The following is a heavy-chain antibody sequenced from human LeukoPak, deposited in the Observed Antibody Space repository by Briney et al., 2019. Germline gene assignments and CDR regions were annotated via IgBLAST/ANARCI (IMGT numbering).Heavy chain of an antibody. CDR2: VSSGDNT. Sequence: PGGSLRLSCAASGFTFSSYAMSWVRQAPGKGLEWVSTVSSGDNTVYADSVKGRFTISRDNSKNTLFLQMNSLRAEDTAVYYCARVLRYCSGGNCYSGGLGYMDVWGKGTTVTISS. D-gene: IGHD2-15*01. CDR1: GFTFSSYA. CDR3: ARVLRYCSGGNCYSGGLGYMDV. V-gene: IGHV3-23*01. J-gene: IGHJ6*03.